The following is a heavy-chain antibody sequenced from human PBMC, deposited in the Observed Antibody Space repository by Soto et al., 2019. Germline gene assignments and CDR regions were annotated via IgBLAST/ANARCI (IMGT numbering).Heavy chain of an antibody. CDR2: ISGSGIGT. CDR3: AKDIGDSINSYGMDV. Sequence: TGGSLRLSCAASGFTFSSCAMSWVRQAPGKGLEWVSSISGSGIGTYYADSVKGRFTVSRDNSKNTLFLQMNSLRAEDTALYYCAKDIGDSINSYGMDVWGQGTTVTVSS. CDR1: GFTFSSCA. J-gene: IGHJ6*02. D-gene: IGHD3-16*01. V-gene: IGHV3-23*01.